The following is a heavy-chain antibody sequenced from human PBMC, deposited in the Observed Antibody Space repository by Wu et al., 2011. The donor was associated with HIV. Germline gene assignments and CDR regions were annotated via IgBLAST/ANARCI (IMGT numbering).Heavy chain of an antibody. D-gene: IGHD6-6*01. CDR2: INPHSGGT. V-gene: IGHV1-2*02. CDR1: GYRFTDYY. Sequence: VHLEQSAAEVKAPGTTLIISCKISGYRFTDYYMHWVRQAPGQGLEWMGWINPHSGGTNYAQKFQGRVTMTRDTSISTAYMDLSRLKSDDTAVYYCARDPYTTSFYYYYYMDVWGKGTTVTVSS. CDR3: ARDPYTTSFYYYYYMDV. J-gene: IGHJ6*03.